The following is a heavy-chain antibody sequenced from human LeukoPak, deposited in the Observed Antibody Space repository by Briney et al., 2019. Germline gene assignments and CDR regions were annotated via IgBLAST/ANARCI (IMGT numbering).Heavy chain of an antibody. J-gene: IGHJ6*03. CDR1: GGSISSSSYY. D-gene: IGHD6-6*01. CDR3: GRLIAARRTSRYYYMDV. V-gene: IGHV4-39*01. Sequence: SETLSLTCTVSGGSISSSSYYWGWIRQPPGKGLEWIGSIYYSGSTYYNPSLKSRVTISVDTSKNQFSLKLSSVTAADTAVYYCGRLIAARRTSRYYYMDVWGKGTTVTVSS. CDR2: IYYSGST.